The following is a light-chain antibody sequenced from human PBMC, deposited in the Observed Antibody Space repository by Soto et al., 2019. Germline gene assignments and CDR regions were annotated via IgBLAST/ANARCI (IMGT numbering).Light chain of an antibody. J-gene: IGKJ5*01. CDR3: QQYESRSSIT. Sequence: EIVLTQFPYTLSLSPGERATLSCRASQSVSSSSLAWYQQRRGHAPRLLIHGASSRATGIPDRFSGSGSGTEFALAISSLQSEDFAVYYCQQYESRSSITFGQGTRLENK. V-gene: IGKV3-20*01. CDR1: QSVSSSS. CDR2: GAS.